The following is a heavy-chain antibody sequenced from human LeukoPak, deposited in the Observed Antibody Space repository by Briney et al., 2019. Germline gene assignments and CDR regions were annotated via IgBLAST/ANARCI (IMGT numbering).Heavy chain of an antibody. Sequence: PGGSLRLSCAASGFTFSSCAMNWVRQAPGKGLEWVSGISGSGGIMHYADSVRGRFTISRDNSKNTLYLQMNSLRAEDTAVYYCARDNSGYDFKLWGQGTLVTVSS. CDR2: ISGSGGIM. D-gene: IGHD5-12*01. V-gene: IGHV3-23*01. CDR3: ARDNSGYDFKL. CDR1: GFTFSSCA. J-gene: IGHJ4*02.